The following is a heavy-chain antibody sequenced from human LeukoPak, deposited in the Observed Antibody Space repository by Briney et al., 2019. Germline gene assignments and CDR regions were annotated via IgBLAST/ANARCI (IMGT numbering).Heavy chain of an antibody. CDR2: INPNSGGT. V-gene: IGHV1-2*02. CDR1: GYTFTSYG. J-gene: IGHJ4*02. D-gene: IGHD3-22*01. CDR3: ARDHEAGYYDSSGYPPHFDY. Sequence: ASVKVSCKASGYTFTSYGISWVRQAPGQGLEWMGWINPNSGGTNYAQKFQGRVTMTRDTSISTAYMELSRLRSDDTAVYYCARDHEAGYYDSSGYPPHFDYWGQGTLVTVSS.